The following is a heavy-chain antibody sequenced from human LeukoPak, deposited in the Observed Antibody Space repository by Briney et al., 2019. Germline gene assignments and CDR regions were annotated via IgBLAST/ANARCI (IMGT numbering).Heavy chain of an antibody. V-gene: IGHV3-74*01. CDR2: INSDGSST. CDR3: ARDRYYGMDV. J-gene: IGHJ6*02. CDR1: GITFSNYW. Sequence: GGSLRLSCAAPGITFSNYWMHWVRQAPGKGLVWGSRINSDGSSTRYADSVKGRFTISRDNAKNTLYLQMNSLRAEDTAVYYCARDRYYGMDVWGQGTTVTVSS.